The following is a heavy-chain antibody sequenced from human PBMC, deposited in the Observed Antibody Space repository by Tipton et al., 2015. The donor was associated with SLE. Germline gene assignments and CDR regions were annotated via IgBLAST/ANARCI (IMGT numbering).Heavy chain of an antibody. D-gene: IGHD4-17*01. V-gene: IGHV4-38-2*01. CDR2: FFHGGST. CDR3: ARALMTTETGWYFDL. CDR1: GFPISSGYC. Sequence: TLSLTCDVSGFPISSGYCWGWIRQSPGRGLEWIGSFFHGGSTYYNPSLKSRVTISVDTSKNQFSLRLTSVTAADTAVYYCARALMTTETGWYFDLWGRGTLVTVSS. J-gene: IGHJ2*01.